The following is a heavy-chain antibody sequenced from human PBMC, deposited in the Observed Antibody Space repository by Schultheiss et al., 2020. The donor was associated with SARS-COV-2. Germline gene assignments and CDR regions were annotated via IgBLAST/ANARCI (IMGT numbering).Heavy chain of an antibody. Sequence: GGSLRLSCAASGFTFSNAWMNWVRQAPGKGLEWVGRIKSKTDGGTTDYAAPVKGRFTISRDDSKNTLYLQMNSLKTEDTAVYYCTAYDYVWGSYGYYYYGMDVWGQGTTVTVSS. D-gene: IGHD3-16*01. CDR3: TAYDYVWGSYGYYYYGMDV. V-gene: IGHV3-15*07. CDR2: IKSKTDGGTT. CDR1: GFTFSNAW. J-gene: IGHJ6*02.